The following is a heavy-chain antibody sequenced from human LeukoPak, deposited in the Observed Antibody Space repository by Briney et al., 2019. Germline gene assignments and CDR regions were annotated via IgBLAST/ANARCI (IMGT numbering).Heavy chain of an antibody. D-gene: IGHD3-16*02. Sequence: SETLSLTCAVYGGSFSGYYWSWIRQPPGKGLEWIGEINHSGSTNYNPSLKSRVTISVDTSKNQFSLKLSSVTAADTAVYYCARRVWGSYRYTSLSFDYWGQGTLVTVSS. V-gene: IGHV4-34*01. CDR3: ARRVWGSYRYTSLSFDY. J-gene: IGHJ4*02. CDR1: GGSFSGYY. CDR2: INHSGST.